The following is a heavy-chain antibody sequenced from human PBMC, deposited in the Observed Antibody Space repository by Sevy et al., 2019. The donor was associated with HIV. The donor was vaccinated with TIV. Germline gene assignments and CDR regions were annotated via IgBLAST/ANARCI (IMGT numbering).Heavy chain of an antibody. D-gene: IGHD1-26*01. J-gene: IGHJ6*03. CDR1: GFTFSSYG. Sequence: GGSLRLSCAASGFTFSSYGMHWVRQAPGKGLEWVAVISYDGSNKYYADSVKGRFTISRDNSKNTLYLQMNSLRAEDTAVYYCAKDSGSYYYYYMDVWGEGTTVTVSS. CDR3: AKDSGSYYYYYMDV. CDR2: ISYDGSNK. V-gene: IGHV3-30*18.